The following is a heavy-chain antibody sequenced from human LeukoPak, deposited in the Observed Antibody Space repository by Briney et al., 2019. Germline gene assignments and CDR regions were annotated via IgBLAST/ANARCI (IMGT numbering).Heavy chain of an antibody. J-gene: IGHJ4*02. V-gene: IGHV3-23*01. Sequence: GGSLRLSCAASGFTFSSYAMSWVRQAPGKGLEWVSAISGSGGSTYYADSVKGRFTISRDNSKSTLYLQMNSLRAEDSAVYYCAKTNRDGYNYHFDYWGQGTLVTVSS. CDR1: GFTFSSYA. D-gene: IGHD5-24*01. CDR2: ISGSGGST. CDR3: AKTNRDGYNYHFDY.